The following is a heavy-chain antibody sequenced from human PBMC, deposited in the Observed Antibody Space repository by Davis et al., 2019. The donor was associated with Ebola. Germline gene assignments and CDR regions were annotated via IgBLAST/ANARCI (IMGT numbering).Heavy chain of an antibody. Sequence: HTGGSLRLSCAASGFTFSSYWMHWVRQGPGKGLVWVSRIKTDGSSTNYADSVKGRFTISRDNAKNSLYLQMNSLRAEDTAVYYCARAVVVAANFDYWGQGTLVTVSS. CDR3: ARAVVVAANFDY. CDR1: GFTFSSYW. J-gene: IGHJ4*02. V-gene: IGHV3-74*01. CDR2: IKTDGSST. D-gene: IGHD2-15*01.